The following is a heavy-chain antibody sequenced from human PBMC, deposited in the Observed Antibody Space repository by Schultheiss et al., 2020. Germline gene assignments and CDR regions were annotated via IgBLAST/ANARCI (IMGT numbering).Heavy chain of an antibody. CDR3: ARASGGGIEYFDL. CDR1: GGSISSYY. Sequence: SETLSLTCTVSGGSISSYYWSWIRQPPGKGLEWIGYIYYSGSSNYNPSLKSRVTISVDTSKNQYSLKLSSVTAADTAVYYCARASGGGIEYFDLWGRGTLV. CDR2: IYYSGSS. V-gene: IGHV4-59*01. J-gene: IGHJ2*01. D-gene: IGHD1-26*01.